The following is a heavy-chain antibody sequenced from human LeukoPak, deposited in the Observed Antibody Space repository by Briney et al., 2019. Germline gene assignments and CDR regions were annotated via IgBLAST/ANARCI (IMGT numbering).Heavy chain of an antibody. Sequence: SETLSLTCTVSGGSISSYYWSWIRQPPGKGLEWIGYIYYSGSTNYNPSLKSRVTISVDTSKNQFSLKLSSVTAADTAVYYCAREESGRDAHWFDPWGQGTLVTVSS. V-gene: IGHV4-59*01. J-gene: IGHJ5*02. CDR1: GGSISSYY. CDR2: IYYSGST. D-gene: IGHD2-15*01. CDR3: AREESGRDAHWFDP.